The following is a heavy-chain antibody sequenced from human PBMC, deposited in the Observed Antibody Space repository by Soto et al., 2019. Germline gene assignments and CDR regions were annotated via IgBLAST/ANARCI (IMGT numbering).Heavy chain of an antibody. CDR3: ARQDWNVKYNWFDP. Sequence: SETLSLTCTVSGGSISSYYWSWIRQPPGKGLEWIGYIYYSGSTNYNPSLKSRVTISVDTSKNQFSLKLSSVTAADTAVYYCARQDWNVKYNWFDPWGQGTLVTVSS. J-gene: IGHJ5*02. V-gene: IGHV4-59*08. CDR2: IYYSGST. CDR1: GGSISSYY. D-gene: IGHD1-1*01.